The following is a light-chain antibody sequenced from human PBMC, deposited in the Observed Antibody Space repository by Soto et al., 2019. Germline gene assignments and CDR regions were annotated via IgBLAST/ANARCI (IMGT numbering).Light chain of an antibody. V-gene: IGKV3-11*01. CDR3: QQRSSFVT. CDR1: QSIGNY. Sequence: ELVLTQSPAILSSAPGERATLSCRASQSIGNYLAWYQHKPGQPPRPLIYDASDRATGVPARFSGSGSGTDFTLTISSLESEDFAVYYCQQRSSFVTFGQGTRLEIK. CDR2: DAS. J-gene: IGKJ5*01.